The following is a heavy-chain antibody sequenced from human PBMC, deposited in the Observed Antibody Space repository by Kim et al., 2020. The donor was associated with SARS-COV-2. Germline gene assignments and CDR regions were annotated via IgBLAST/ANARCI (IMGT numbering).Heavy chain of an antibody. CDR2: IRSRTYGETT. CDR1: GFTFGEET. V-gene: IGHV3-49*04. Sequence: GGSLRLSCTASGFTFGEETMSWVRQAPGKGLEWVGLIRSRTYGETTESAASVKGRFTLSRDDSKSIAYLQMDSLKVDDTAVYFCIRVFGNYYFNYYF. D-gene: IGHD1-26*01. J-gene: IGHJ4*01. CDR3: IRVFGNYYFNYYF.